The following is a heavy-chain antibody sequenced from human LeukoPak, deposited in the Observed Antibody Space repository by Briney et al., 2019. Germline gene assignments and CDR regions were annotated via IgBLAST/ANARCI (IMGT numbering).Heavy chain of an antibody. Sequence: GGSLRLSCAASGFTFSSYAMSWVRQAPGKGLEWVSAISGSGGSTYYADSVKGRFTISRDNSKNTLYLQMNSLRAEDTAVYYCAKCGARRIAAAGNVDYWGQGTLVTASS. CDR1: GFTFSSYA. D-gene: IGHD6-13*01. CDR2: ISGSGGST. V-gene: IGHV3-23*01. J-gene: IGHJ4*02. CDR3: AKCGARRIAAAGNVDY.